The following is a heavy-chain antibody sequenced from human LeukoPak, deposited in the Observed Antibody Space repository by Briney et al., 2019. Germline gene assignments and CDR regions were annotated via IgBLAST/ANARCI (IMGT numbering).Heavy chain of an antibody. Sequence: ASVKVSCKASGYTFTSYGISWVRQAPGQGLEWMGRISVYNDDVKYAQKFQGRVTMITDTSTSTAYMELRSLRSEDTAVYYCARTDSSGYSDDYWGQGTLVTVSS. CDR2: ISVYNDDV. CDR3: ARTDSSGYSDDY. J-gene: IGHJ4*02. V-gene: IGHV1-18*01. D-gene: IGHD3-22*01. CDR1: GYTFTSYG.